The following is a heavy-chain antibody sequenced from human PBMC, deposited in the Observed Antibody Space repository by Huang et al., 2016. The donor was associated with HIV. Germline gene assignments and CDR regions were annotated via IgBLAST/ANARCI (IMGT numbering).Heavy chain of an antibody. CDR3: TREYTVAGAFDI. V-gene: IGHV3-30-3*01. D-gene: IGHD5-12*01. J-gene: IGHJ3*02. Sequence: QGQLVESGGGVVRPGRCLRLSCAASGFSFRNYAIDWVLQAPGKRLEWWTFISNYGTTTYYANSVKSRFTISRDNFKNTLYLQMNRLRGDDTAVYYCTREYTVAGAFDIWGQGTMVTVSS. CDR1: GFSFRNYA. CDR2: ISNYGTTT.